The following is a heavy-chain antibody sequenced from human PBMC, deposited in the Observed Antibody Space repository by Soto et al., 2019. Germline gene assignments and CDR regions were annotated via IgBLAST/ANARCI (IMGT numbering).Heavy chain of an antibody. CDR1: GFAFSSYW. Sequence: GGSLRLSCADSGFAFSSYWMHWVRQVPGKGPVWVSRINHDGSITTYADSVKGRFTISRDNTKNTLYLQMNSLRAEDTAVYYCAKGLGYCSGGSCYPGVDYWGQGTLVTVSS. CDR3: AKGLGYCSGGSCYPGVDY. V-gene: IGHV3-74*01. D-gene: IGHD2-15*01. J-gene: IGHJ4*02. CDR2: INHDGSIT.